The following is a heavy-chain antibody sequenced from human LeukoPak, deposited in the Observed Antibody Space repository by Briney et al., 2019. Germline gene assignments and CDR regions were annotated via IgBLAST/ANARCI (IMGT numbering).Heavy chain of an antibody. CDR2: ISSSSSYI. CDR1: GFTFSSYS. D-gene: IGHD3-22*01. Sequence: PGGSLRLSCAASGFTFSSYSMNWVRQAPGKGLEWVSSISSSSSYIYCADSVKGRFTISRDNAKNSLYLQMNSLRAEDTAVYYCARARGDSSGYYFDYWGQGTLVTVSS. J-gene: IGHJ4*02. V-gene: IGHV3-21*01. CDR3: ARARGDSSGYYFDY.